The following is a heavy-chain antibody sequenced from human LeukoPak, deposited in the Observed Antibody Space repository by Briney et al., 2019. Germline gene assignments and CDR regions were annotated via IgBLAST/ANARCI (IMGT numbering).Heavy chain of an antibody. CDR1: GFTFSNYA. Sequence: GGSLRLSCAASGFTFSNYAMHWARQAPGKGLEWVAFISHDRSNSCHADSVKGRFTISRDNSKNTPYPQMNSLTDEDTAVYYCARDLSGSYMSDYWGQGTLVTVSS. J-gene: IGHJ4*02. CDR3: ARDLSGSYMSDY. D-gene: IGHD3-10*01. V-gene: IGHV3-30-3*01. CDR2: ISHDRSNS.